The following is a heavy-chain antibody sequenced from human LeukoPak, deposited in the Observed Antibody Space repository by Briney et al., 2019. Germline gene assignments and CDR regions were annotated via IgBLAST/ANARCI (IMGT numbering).Heavy chain of an antibody. V-gene: IGHV4-4*07. CDR2: IYTSGST. Sequence: SETLSLTCTVSGGSISSYYWSWIRQPAGKGLEWIGRIYTSGSTNYNPSLKSRATMSVDTSKNQFSLKLSSVTAADTAVYYCARTRHDFWSGYYFDYWGQGTLVTVSS. CDR3: ARTRHDFWSGYYFDY. J-gene: IGHJ4*02. D-gene: IGHD3-3*01. CDR1: GGSISSYY.